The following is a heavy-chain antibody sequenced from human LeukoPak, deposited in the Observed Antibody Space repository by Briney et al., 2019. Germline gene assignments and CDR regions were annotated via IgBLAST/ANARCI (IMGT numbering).Heavy chain of an antibody. CDR3: AKGGIYSSSADY. CDR2: ISGSGGST. V-gene: IGHV3-23*01. D-gene: IGHD6-6*01. Sequence: QTGGSLRLSCAASGFTFSSYAMSWVRQAPGKGLEWVSAISGSGGSTYYADSVKGRFTISRDNSKNTLYLQMNSLRAEDTAVYYCAKGGIYSSSADYWGQGTLVTVSS. CDR1: GFTFSSYA. J-gene: IGHJ4*02.